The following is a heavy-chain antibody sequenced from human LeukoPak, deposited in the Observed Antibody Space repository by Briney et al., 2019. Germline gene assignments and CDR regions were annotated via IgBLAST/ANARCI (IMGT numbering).Heavy chain of an antibody. D-gene: IGHD2-21*01. CDR3: ARRLGRSFDY. CDR1: GYTFINHA. J-gene: IGHJ4*02. CDR2: INIGNGKT. V-gene: IGHV1-3*04. Sequence: ASVKVSCKASGYTFINHAIHWVRQAPGHRVEWVGWINIGNGKTKYSQNFQGRITITRDTSATTAYMDLSSLRSEDTAMYYCARRLGRSFDYWGQGTLVTVSS.